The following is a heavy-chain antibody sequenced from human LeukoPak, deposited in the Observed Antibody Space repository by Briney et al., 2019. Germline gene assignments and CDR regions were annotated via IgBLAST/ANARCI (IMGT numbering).Heavy chain of an antibody. CDR2: ISYDGSNK. V-gene: IGHV3-30*01. D-gene: IGHD6-13*01. CDR3: APGPSEQLEFRFDY. J-gene: IGHJ4*02. CDR1: GFTFSGYA. Sequence: GGSLRLSCAASGFTFSGYAMHWVRQAPGKGLEWVAVISYDGSNKYYADSVKGRFTISRDNSKNTLYLQMNSLRAEDTAVYYCAPGPSEQLEFRFDYWGQGTLVTVSS.